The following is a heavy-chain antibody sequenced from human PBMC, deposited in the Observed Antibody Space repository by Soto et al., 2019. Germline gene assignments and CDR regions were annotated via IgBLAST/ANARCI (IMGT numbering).Heavy chain of an antibody. Sequence: LRLSCAASGFSFSDYYINWIRQAPGKGLEWLSYISSRSNYTDYADSVKGRFTTSRDNAKNSLYLQMDSLRAEDTAVYYCARVLSGTRSFDYWGQGTLVSVSS. CDR1: GFSFSDYY. CDR2: ISSRSNYT. J-gene: IGHJ4*02. D-gene: IGHD5-12*01. CDR3: ARVLSGTRSFDY. V-gene: IGHV3-11*05.